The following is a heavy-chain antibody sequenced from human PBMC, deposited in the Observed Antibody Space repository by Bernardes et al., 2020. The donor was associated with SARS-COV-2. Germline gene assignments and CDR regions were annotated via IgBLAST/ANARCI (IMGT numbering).Heavy chain of an antibody. CDR1: GFIFSTYS. CDR2: IRSFGGSII. CDR3: ASIGWSGPDN. Sequence: GGSLRLSCAGSGFIFSTYSMSWVRQAPGKGLEWVSFIRSFGGSIISYADSVKGRFTISRDNAKNSVHLQMNSLRADDTAVYYCASIGWSGPDNWGQGTLVTVSS. D-gene: IGHD3-3*01. V-gene: IGHV3-48*04. J-gene: IGHJ4*02.